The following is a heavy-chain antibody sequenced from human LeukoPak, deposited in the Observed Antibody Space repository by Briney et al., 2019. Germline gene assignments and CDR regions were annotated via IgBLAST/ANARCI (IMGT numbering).Heavy chain of an antibody. D-gene: IGHD2-21*02. Sequence: SQTLSLTCTVSGGSISSGDYYWSWIRQPPGKGLEWIGYIYYSGSTYYNPSLKSRVTISVDTSKNQFSLKLSSVTAADTAVYYCASPVTAIEPVAYFDLWGRGTLVTVSS. CDR2: IYYSGST. CDR3: ASPVTAIEPVAYFDL. CDR1: GGSISSGDYY. V-gene: IGHV4-30-4*01. J-gene: IGHJ2*01.